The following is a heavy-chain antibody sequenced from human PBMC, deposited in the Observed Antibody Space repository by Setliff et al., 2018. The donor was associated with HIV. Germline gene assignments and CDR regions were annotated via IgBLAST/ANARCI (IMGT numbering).Heavy chain of an antibody. CDR3: VRAFDQDFHN. J-gene: IGHJ1*01. CDR1: GYTFTTYY. V-gene: IGHV1-46*01. CDR2: INPSNGST. D-gene: IGHD3-9*01. Sequence: ASVKVSCKASGYTFTTYYIHWVRQAPGQGLEWMGIINPSNGSTSYAQKFQGRVTMTRDSSGNTLFLELGPLRSDVSATYYCVRAFDQDFHNWGQGTVVTVSS.